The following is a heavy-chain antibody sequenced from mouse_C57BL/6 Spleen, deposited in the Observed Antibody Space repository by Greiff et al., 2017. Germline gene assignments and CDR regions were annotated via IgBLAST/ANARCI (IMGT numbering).Heavy chain of an antibody. CDR3: ARREETTVVPYYYAMDY. CDR2: INPYNGGT. V-gene: IGHV1-19*01. D-gene: IGHD1-1*01. J-gene: IGHJ4*01. CDR1: GYTFTDYY. Sequence: VQLQQSGPVLVKPGASVKMSCKASGYTFTDYYMNWVKQSHGKSLEWIGVINPYNGGTSYNQKFKGKATLTVDKSSSTAYMELNSLTSEDSAVYYCARREETTVVPYYYAMDYWGQGTSVTVSS.